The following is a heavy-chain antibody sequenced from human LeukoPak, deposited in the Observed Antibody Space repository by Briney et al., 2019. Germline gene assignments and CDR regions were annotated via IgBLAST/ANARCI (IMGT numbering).Heavy chain of an antibody. CDR2: IYPGDSDT. CDR3: ATSRYSGYDAPVCY. CDR1: GYSFSDYW. Sequence: GESLKISCKASGYSFSDYWIGWVRHMPGKGLEWMGTIYPGDSDTRYSPSFQGQVTMSADKSISTAYLQWSSLKASDTAMYYCATSRYSGYDAPVCYWGQGTLVTVSS. J-gene: IGHJ4*02. V-gene: IGHV5-51*01. D-gene: IGHD5-12*01.